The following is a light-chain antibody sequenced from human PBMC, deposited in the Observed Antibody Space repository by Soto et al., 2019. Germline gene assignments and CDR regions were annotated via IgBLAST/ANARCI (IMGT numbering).Light chain of an antibody. CDR2: GAS. V-gene: IGKV3-15*01. J-gene: IGKJ1*01. Sequence: EVVLTQSPSTLSVSPVECVTLSFRASQVIGDTLAWYQHKPGQAPRLLIYGASTRATDFPARFSGSGSGTDFNLTISSLEPEDFAVYYCQQCANWPPKWTFGQGTKVDIK. CDR1: QVIGDT. CDR3: QQCANWPPKWT.